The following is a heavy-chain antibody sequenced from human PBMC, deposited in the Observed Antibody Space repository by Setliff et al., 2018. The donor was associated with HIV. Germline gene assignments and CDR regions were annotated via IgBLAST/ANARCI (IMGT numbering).Heavy chain of an antibody. Sequence: SETLSLTCTVSGGSISSGTYYWTWIRQPAGKGLEWIGHIYTTGSTNYNPSLKRRVTMSVDTSKNQFSLNLSSVTAADTAVYYCARGARYAYYYDGSGYYRHFDYWGQGTLVTVSS. CDR1: GGSISSGTYY. J-gene: IGHJ4*02. CDR2: IYTTGST. CDR3: ARGARYAYYYDGSGYYRHFDY. D-gene: IGHD3-22*01. V-gene: IGHV4-61*09.